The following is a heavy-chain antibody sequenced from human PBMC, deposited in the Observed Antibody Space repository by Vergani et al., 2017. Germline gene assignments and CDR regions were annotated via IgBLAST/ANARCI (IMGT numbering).Heavy chain of an antibody. CDR2: IIPILCIA. V-gene: IGHV1-69*04. CDR1: GGPFSRYA. J-gene: IGHJ3*02. CDR3: SRDRGEYYYESSGITDAFEI. Sequence: QVQLVQSGAEVKKPGSSVKVSCKASGGPFSRYAISWVRQAPGQGLEWMGGIIPILCIANYALKFQGRVTITADKSTGTAYMELGSLRSEDAAVCYCSRDRGEYYYESSGITDAFEIWGQGTMVTVSS. D-gene: IGHD3-22*01.